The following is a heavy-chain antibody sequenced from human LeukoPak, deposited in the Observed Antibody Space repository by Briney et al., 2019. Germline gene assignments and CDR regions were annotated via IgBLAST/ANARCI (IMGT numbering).Heavy chain of an antibody. D-gene: IGHD2-2*01. V-gene: IGHV1-2*02. CDR1: GYTFTSYG. CDR2: INPNSGGT. J-gene: IGHJ4*02. Sequence: ASVKVSCKASGYTFTSYGISWVRQAPGQGLEWMGWINPNSGGTNYAQKFQGRVTMTRDTSISTAYMELSRLRSDDTAVYYCARLVVPAATGDYWGQGTLVTVSS. CDR3: ARLVVPAATGDY.